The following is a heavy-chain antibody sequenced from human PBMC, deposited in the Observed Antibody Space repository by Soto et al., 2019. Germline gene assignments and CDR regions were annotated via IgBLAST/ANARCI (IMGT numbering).Heavy chain of an antibody. D-gene: IGHD3-3*01. CDR2: INSDGSST. CDR1: GFTFSSYW. Sequence: GGSLRLSCAASGFTFSSYWMHWVRQAPGKGLVWVSRINSDGSSTSYADSVKGRFTISRDNAKNTLYLQMNSLRAEDTAVYYCARDNTYYDFWSGYYTGNYYYGMDVWGQGTTVTVSS. J-gene: IGHJ6*02. CDR3: ARDNTYYDFWSGYYTGNYYYGMDV. V-gene: IGHV3-74*01.